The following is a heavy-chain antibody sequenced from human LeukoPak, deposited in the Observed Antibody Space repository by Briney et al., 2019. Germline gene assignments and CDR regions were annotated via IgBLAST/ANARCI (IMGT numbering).Heavy chain of an antibody. V-gene: IGHV3-53*05. Sequence: GGSLRLSCAASGFTVSSNYMSWVRLAPGKGLEWVSVIYSGGSTYYADSVKGRFTISRDNSKNTLYLQMNSLRAEDTAVYYCARDLIDFWSGYYPPCGGYWGQGTLVTVSS. CDR3: ARDLIDFWSGYYPPCGGY. CDR2: IYSGGST. D-gene: IGHD3-3*01. J-gene: IGHJ4*02. CDR1: GFTVSSNY.